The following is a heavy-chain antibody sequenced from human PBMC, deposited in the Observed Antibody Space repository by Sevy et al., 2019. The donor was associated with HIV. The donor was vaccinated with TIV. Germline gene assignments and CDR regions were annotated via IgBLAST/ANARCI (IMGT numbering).Heavy chain of an antibody. CDR2: ISGPGALT. CDR1: GFTFRIYG. V-gene: IGHV3-23*01. CDR3: AKGDEPATDYADYVPNGFDI. J-gene: IGHJ3*02. Sequence: GGSLRLSCAASGFTFRIYGMSWVRQAPGKGLEWVSSISGPGALTYYADSVKGRVTISRDNSKNTLFLQMNSLRAEDTALYFCAKGDEPATDYADYVPNGFDIWGQGTMVTVSS. D-gene: IGHD4-17*01.